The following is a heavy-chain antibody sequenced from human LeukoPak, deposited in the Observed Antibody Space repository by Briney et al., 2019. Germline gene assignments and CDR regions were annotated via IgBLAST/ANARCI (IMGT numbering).Heavy chain of an antibody. Sequence: ASVKVSCKASGYTFTGYDINWVRQATGQGLEWTGWMNPNSGNTGYAQKFQGRVTMTRNTSISTAYMELSSLRSEDTAVYYCARERGAYQLLSYYYYYYGMDVWGQGTTVTVSS. CDR2: MNPNSGNT. CDR3: ARERGAYQLLSYYYYYYGMDV. D-gene: IGHD2-2*01. V-gene: IGHV1-8*01. CDR1: GYTFTGYD. J-gene: IGHJ6*02.